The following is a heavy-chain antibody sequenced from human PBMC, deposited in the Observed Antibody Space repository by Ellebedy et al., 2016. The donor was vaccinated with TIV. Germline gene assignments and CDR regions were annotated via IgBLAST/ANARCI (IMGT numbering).Heavy chain of an antibody. CDR3: ARGMLRSGYDLGYYFDY. CDR1: GFTFSSYW. CDR2: IKEDGSAK. V-gene: IGHV3-7*01. D-gene: IGHD5-12*01. Sequence: GGSLRLSCAASGFTFSSYWMRWVRQAPGKGLEWVANIKEDGSAKYYVGSVKGRFTISRDNSKNTLYLQMNSLRAEDTAVYYCARGMLRSGYDLGYYFDYWGQGTLVTVSS. J-gene: IGHJ4*02.